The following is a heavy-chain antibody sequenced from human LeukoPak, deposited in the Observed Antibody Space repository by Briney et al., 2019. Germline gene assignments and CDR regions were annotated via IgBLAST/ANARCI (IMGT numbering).Heavy chain of an antibody. CDR1: GYTFTDHY. CDR2: INPYSGAT. V-gene: IGHV1-2*02. J-gene: IGHJ6*03. CDR3: ARDYPDSSGSSYMDV. D-gene: IGHD3-22*01. Sequence: ASVKVSXKASGYTFTDHYMHWVRQAPGQGLEWMGWINPYSGATLYAQSFQGRVTLTRDTSISTAYMDLSRLRSDDMAVYYCARDYPDSSGSSYMDVWAKGTTVTVSS.